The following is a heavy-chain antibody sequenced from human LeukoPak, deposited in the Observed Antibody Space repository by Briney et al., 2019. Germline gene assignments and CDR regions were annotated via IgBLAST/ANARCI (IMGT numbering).Heavy chain of an antibody. J-gene: IGHJ4*02. D-gene: IGHD2/OR15-2a*01. Sequence: GGSLRLSCVTSGFTLSSYAIHWVRQAPGKGLEWVAVISGFGFSTYYADSVKGSFTIARDNSKNTVYLEMNNLRTEDTAVYHCARWASKAPNIVALFDNWGQGTLVTVSS. CDR2: ISGFGFST. V-gene: IGHV3-30-3*01. CDR1: GFTLSSYA. CDR3: ARWASKAPNIVALFDN.